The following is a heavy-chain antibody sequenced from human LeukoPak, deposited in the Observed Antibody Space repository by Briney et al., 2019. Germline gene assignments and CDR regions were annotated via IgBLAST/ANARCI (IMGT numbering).Heavy chain of an antibody. CDR1: GFTFSSYW. Sequence: PGGSLRLSCAASGFTFSSYWMSWVRQAPGKGLESVANIKNDGSDEYYVDSVKGRFTISRDNAKNSLYLQMSSLGVEDTALYYCARDQDGMGTTMDLWGQGTQVTVSS. J-gene: IGHJ4*02. CDR2: IKNDGSDE. D-gene: IGHD1-7*01. CDR3: ARDQDGMGTTMDL. V-gene: IGHV3-7*01.